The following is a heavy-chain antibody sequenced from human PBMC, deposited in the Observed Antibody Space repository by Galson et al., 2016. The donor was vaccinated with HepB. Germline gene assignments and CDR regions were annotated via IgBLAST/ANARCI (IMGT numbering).Heavy chain of an antibody. D-gene: IGHD3-22*01. CDR3: ARTLLPASIGGPFDV. CDR1: SYSISNGHY. V-gene: IGHV4-38-2*01. J-gene: IGHJ3*01. CDR2: VYRSGSS. Sequence: ETLSLTCPVSSYSISNGHYWGWLRQPPGEGLEWIGSVYRSGSSYYNPSLRSRLPFSVDTDKNHFSLSLASVTAVDTAIYYCARTLLPASIGGPFDVWGPGTLIAFSS.